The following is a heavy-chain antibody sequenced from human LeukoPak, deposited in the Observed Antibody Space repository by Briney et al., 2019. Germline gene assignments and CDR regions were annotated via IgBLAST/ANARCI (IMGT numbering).Heavy chain of an antibody. CDR1: GGSISSYY. V-gene: IGHV4-59*01. Sequence: SETLSLTCTVPGGSISSYYWSWIRQPPGKGLEWIGYIYYSGSTNYNPSLKSRVTISVDTSKNQFSLKLSSVTAADTAVYYCARVTTGDYFDYWGQGTLVTVSS. CDR3: ARVTTGDYFDY. J-gene: IGHJ4*02. CDR2: IYYSGST. D-gene: IGHD4-17*01.